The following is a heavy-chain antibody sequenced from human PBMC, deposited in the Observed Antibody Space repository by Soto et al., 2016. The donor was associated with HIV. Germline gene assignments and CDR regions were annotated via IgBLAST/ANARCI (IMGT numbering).Heavy chain of an antibody. CDR3: ARPTVTSWYFDL. D-gene: IGHD4-17*01. CDR2: IYSGGST. CDR1: GFTVSSNY. J-gene: IGHJ2*01. V-gene: IGHV3-66*04. Sequence: EVQLVESGGGLVQPGGSLRLSCAASGFTVSSNYMSWVRQAPGKGLEWVSVIYSGGSTYYADSVKGRFTISRDNSKNTLYLQMNSLRAEDTAVYYCARPTVTSWYFDLVGPWPPWSLSPQ.